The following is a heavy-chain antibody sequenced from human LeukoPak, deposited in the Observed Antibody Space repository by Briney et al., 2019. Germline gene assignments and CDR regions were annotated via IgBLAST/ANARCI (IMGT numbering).Heavy chain of an antibody. J-gene: IGHJ4*02. D-gene: IGHD4-17*01. V-gene: IGHV1-2*02. CDR2: INPSSGGT. CDR3: ARATVTRDLDY. CDR1: GYTFTGYY. Sequence: ASVKVSCKASGYTFTGYYMHWVRQAPGQGLEWMGWINPSSGGTNYAQKFQGRVTMTRDTSIGTAYMELSRLRSDDTAVYYCARATVTRDLDYWGQGTVVTVSS.